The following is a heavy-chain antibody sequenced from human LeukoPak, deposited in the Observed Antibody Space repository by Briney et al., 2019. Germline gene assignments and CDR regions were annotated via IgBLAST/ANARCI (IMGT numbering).Heavy chain of an antibody. J-gene: IGHJ4*02. CDR1: GASINTYF. CDR3: AREAAAADH. D-gene: IGHD6-13*01. Sequence: SETLSLTCTVSGASINTYFWSWFRQPAGKGLEWIGRIYTSGSTNYNPSLKSRVTISVDTSKNQFSLKLSSVTAADTAVYYCAREAAAADHWGQGTLVTVSS. CDR2: IYTSGST. V-gene: IGHV4-4*07.